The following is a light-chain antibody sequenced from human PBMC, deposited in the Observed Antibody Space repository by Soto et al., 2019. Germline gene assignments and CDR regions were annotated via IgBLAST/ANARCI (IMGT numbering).Light chain of an antibody. CDR1: ESVSSSF. CDR2: RTS. Sequence: EVVLTQSPGTLSLSPGERATLSCRASESVSSSFLTWYQQKPGQAPRLLIYRTSNRVTGIPDRFSGSGSGTDFTLTISSLEPEDSAVYYCQQRHMWPITFGQGTRLEIK. V-gene: IGKV3D-20*02. CDR3: QQRHMWPIT. J-gene: IGKJ5*01.